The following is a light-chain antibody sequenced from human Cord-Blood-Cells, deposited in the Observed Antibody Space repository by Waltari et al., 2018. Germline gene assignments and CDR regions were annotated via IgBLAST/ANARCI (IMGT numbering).Light chain of an antibody. CDR1: QSISSY. CDR3: QQSYSTPYT. Sequence: DIQMTQSTSSLSASVGDRVTITCRASQSISSYLNWYPQKPGKAPKLLIYAASSLQIGVPSRFSGSGSGTDFTLTISSLQPEDFATYYCQQSYSTPYTFGQGTKLEIK. CDR2: AAS. V-gene: IGKV1-39*01. J-gene: IGKJ2*01.